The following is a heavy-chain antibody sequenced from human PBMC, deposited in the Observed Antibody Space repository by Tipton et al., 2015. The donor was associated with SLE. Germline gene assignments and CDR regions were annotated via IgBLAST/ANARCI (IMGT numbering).Heavy chain of an antibody. D-gene: IGHD6-13*01. CDR2: LSWDSGSV. V-gene: IGHV3-9*01. Sequence: SLRLSCAASGFSFSSYGMHWVRQAPGKGLEWLSGLSWDSGSVGYADSVKGRFTISRDNAKNSLYLQMNSLRAEDTALYYCAKDMRSSSVATPSYFDYWGQGTLVTVSS. CDR3: AKDMRSSSVATPSYFDY. CDR1: GFSFSSYG. J-gene: IGHJ4*02.